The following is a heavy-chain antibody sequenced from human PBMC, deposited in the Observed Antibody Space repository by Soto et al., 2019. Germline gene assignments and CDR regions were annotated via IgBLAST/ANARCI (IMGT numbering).Heavy chain of an antibody. CDR1: GYTFSNYA. V-gene: IGHV1-3*01. J-gene: IGHJ4*02. D-gene: IGHD6-13*01. CDR3: ARDGPRIAAAGSFDS. CDR2: INAGNGNT. Sequence: ASVKVSCKASGYTFSNYAIHWVRQAPGQRLEWMGWINAGNGNTKYSQKFQDRVTITRDTSASTAYMELSSLRSEDTAVYYCARDGPRIAAAGSFDSWGQGTLVTVSS.